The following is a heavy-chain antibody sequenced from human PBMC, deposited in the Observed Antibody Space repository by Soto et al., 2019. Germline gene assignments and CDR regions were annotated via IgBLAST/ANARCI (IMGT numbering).Heavy chain of an antibody. J-gene: IGHJ6*02. Sequence: QVQLVQSGAEVKKPGASVKVSCKASGYTFTSYGISWVRQAPGQGLEWMGWISAYNGNTNYAQKLQGRVTMTTDTSTSTAYMELSSLRSDDTAVYSCARSPDQAYGSGIFYYFYGMDVWGQGTTVTVSS. D-gene: IGHD3-10*01. CDR2: ISAYNGNT. V-gene: IGHV1-18*01. CDR3: ARSPDQAYGSGIFYYFYGMDV. CDR1: GYTFTSYG.